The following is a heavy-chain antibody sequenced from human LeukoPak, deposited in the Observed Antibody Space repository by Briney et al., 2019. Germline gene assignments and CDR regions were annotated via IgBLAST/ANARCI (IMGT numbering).Heavy chain of an antibody. D-gene: IGHD3-10*01. CDR1: GGSISSYY. V-gene: IGHV4-59*01. CDR3: ARDPRSGYFDY. CDR2: IYYSGST. J-gene: IGHJ4*02. Sequence: SETLSLTCTVSGGSISSYYWSWIRQPPGKGLEWIGYIYYSGSTNYNPSLKSRVTISVDMSKNQFSLKLSSVTAADTAVYYCARDPRSGYFDYWGQGTLVTVSS.